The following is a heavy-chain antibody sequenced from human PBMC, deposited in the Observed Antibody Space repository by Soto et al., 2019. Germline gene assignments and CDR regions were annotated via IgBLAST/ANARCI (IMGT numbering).Heavy chain of an antibody. CDR2: IWYNGSDK. CDR3: AKDYGDWTGLYYYGMDV. CDR1: GFTFSSYG. J-gene: IGHJ6*02. D-gene: IGHD4-17*01. V-gene: IGHV3-33*06. Sequence: QVQLVESGGGVVQPGRSLRLSCAASGFTFSSYGMHWVRQAPGKGLEWVAVIWYNGSDKKYADSVKGRFTISRDNSEKTLYQKMNSLRAEDTAVYYCAKDYGDWTGLYYYGMDVWGQGTTVTVSS.